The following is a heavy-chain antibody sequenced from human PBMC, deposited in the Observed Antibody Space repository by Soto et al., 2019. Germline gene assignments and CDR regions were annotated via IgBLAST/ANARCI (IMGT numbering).Heavy chain of an antibody. D-gene: IGHD4-17*01. CDR3: ARTSMTRIDY. Sequence: SVKVSCKASGGFNNYAVSWVRQAPGQGLEWMGVTIPELGTSNYAQRLQGRITITVDKATNTAYLNLTTLTSEDTAIYYCARTSMTRIDYWGQGTLVTVSS. CDR1: GGFNNYA. J-gene: IGHJ4*02. CDR2: TIPELGTS. V-gene: IGHV1-69*10.